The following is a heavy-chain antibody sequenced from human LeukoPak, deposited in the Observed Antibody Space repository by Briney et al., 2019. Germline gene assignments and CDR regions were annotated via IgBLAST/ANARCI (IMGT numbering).Heavy chain of an antibody. CDR1: GFTFSNYA. J-gene: IGHJ4*02. D-gene: IGHD5-18*01. Sequence: PGGSLRLSCAASGFTFSNYAMHWVRQAPGKGLEWVAIISYDGNDKYYTDSVKGRFTISRDKSKNTLYLQMNSLRAEDTAVYYCARDRDTAMGLWGQGILVTVSS. CDR3: ARDRDTAMGL. V-gene: IGHV3-30-3*01. CDR2: ISYDGNDK.